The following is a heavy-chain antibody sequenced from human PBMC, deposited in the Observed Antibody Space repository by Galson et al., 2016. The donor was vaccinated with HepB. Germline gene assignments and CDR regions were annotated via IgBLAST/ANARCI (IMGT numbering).Heavy chain of an antibody. J-gene: IGHJ6*04. D-gene: IGHD3-3*01. V-gene: IGHV3-53*01. CDR3: AREFRDTISGVPSRVDV. Sequence: SLRLSCAASGFTFSSDYMSWVRQAPGKGLEWISVLYADGKTRYADSVKGRLTISRDTSKNILFLDMNGLRVEDTAVYYCAREFRDTISGVPSRVDVWGKGTTVIVSS. CDR1: GFTFSSDY. CDR2: LYADGKT.